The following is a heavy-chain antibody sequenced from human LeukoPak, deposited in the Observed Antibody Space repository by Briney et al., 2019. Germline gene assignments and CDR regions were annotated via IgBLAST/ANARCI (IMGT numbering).Heavy chain of an antibody. Sequence: GGSLRLSCAASGFTFSSYSMNWVRQAPGKGLEWVSSISSSSSYIYYADSVKGRFTISRDNAKNSLYLQMNSLRAEDTAVYYCARDCSSTSCYSRGMDVWGQGTTVTVSS. CDR2: ISSSSSYI. CDR1: GFTFSSYS. CDR3: ARDCSSTSCYSRGMDV. J-gene: IGHJ6*02. V-gene: IGHV3-21*01. D-gene: IGHD2-2*01.